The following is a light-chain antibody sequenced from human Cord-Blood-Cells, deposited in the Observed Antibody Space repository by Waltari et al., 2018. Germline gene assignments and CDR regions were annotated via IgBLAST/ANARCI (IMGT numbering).Light chain of an antibody. CDR3: QQYYSTPYT. J-gene: IGKJ2*01. CDR2: WAS. V-gene: IGKV4-1*01. CDR1: QSVLYSSNNKNY. Sequence: DIVMTQSPDSLAVSLGERATINCQSSQSVLYSSNNKNYLAWYQQKPGTPHKLLIYWASTRESGVPDRFRCSGSGTDFTLTISSLQAEDVAVYYCQQYYSTPYTFGQGTKLEIK.